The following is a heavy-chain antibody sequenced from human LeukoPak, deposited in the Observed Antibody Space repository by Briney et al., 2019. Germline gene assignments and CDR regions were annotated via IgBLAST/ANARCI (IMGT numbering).Heavy chain of an antibody. CDR1: GFSFGSEA. J-gene: IGHJ4*02. CDR3: ARDGEWLRFGFDY. Sequence: GGSLRLSCAVSGFSFGSEAMSWVRQSPARGLEWVASISPGGGTTYYADYVKGRFTISRDNSNNSLFVQMNSLRAEDTAVYYCARDGEWLRFGFDYWGQGTLVTVSS. D-gene: IGHD5-12*01. CDR2: ISPGGGTT. V-gene: IGHV3-23*01.